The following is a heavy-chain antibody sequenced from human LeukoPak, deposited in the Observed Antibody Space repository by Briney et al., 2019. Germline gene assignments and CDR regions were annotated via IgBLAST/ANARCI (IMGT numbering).Heavy chain of an antibody. J-gene: IGHJ4*02. D-gene: IGHD6-13*01. CDR2: IRFDGSNK. Sequence: GGSLRLSCAASEFTFSSYGMHWVRQAPGKGLEWVAFIRFDGSNKYYADSVKGRFTISRDNGKNSVYLQMSSLRAEDTAVYYCAREVHPAAAVDYWGQGTLVTVSS. CDR3: AREVHPAAAVDY. V-gene: IGHV3-30*02. CDR1: EFTFSSYG.